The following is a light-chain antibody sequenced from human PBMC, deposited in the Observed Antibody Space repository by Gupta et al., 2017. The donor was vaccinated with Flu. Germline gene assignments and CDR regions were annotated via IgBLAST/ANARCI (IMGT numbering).Light chain of an antibody. Sequence: IVLTQSPATLSLSPGERATLSCRASQSVSSYLAWYQQKPGQAPRLLIYDANNRATDIPARFSGSGSGTGFTLTISSLEAGEFAVYFCQQRRNWPGTFGQGTKVEIK. CDR2: DAN. CDR3: QQRRNWPGT. CDR1: QSVSSY. J-gene: IGKJ1*01. V-gene: IGKV3-11*01.